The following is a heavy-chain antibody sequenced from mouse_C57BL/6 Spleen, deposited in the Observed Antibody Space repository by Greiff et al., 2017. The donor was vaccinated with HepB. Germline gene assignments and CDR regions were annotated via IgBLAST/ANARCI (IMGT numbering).Heavy chain of an antibody. Sequence: DVQLQESGGGLVKPGGSLKLSCAASGFTFSDYGMHWVRQAPEKGLEWVAYISSGSSTIYYADTVKGRFTISRDNAKNTLFLQMTSLRSEDTAMYYCARPIYYYGSNAMDYWGQGTSVTVSS. CDR3: ARPIYYYGSNAMDY. CDR1: GFTFSDYG. J-gene: IGHJ4*01. V-gene: IGHV5-17*01. D-gene: IGHD1-1*01. CDR2: ISSGSSTI.